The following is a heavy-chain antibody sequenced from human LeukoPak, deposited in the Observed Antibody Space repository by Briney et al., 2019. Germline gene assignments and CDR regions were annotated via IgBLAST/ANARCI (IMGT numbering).Heavy chain of an antibody. Sequence: GGSLRLSCAASGFPFSSNWMHWVRHAPGKGLVWVSRNSGDGSRTDYADSVKGRFTISRDNRKNTLYLQTNSLRAEDTAVYYCARPLGPSVDFDYWGQGTLVTVSS. CDR3: ARPLGPSVDFDY. J-gene: IGHJ4*02. V-gene: IGHV3-74*01. CDR1: GFPFSSNW. D-gene: IGHD7-27*01. CDR2: NSGDGSRT.